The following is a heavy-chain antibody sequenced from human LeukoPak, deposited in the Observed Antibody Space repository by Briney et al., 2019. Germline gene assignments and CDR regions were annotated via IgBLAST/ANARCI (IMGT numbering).Heavy chain of an antibody. Sequence: GGSLRLSCAASGFTFSSYAMSWVRQAPGKGLEWVSAISGSGGSTYYSDSVKGRFTISRDNSKNTLYLQMNSLRAEDTAVYYCAKDPGYSSSWYLAGNWFDPWGQGTLVTVSS. V-gene: IGHV3-23*01. CDR1: GFTFSSYA. D-gene: IGHD6-13*01. CDR2: ISGSGGST. CDR3: AKDPGYSSSWYLAGNWFDP. J-gene: IGHJ5*02.